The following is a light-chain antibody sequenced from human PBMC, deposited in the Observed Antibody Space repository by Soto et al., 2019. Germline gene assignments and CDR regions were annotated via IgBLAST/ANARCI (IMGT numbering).Light chain of an antibody. CDR1: NIGSKN. V-gene: IGLV3-9*01. CDR2: RDS. Sequence: SYELTQPLSVSVALGQTARITCGGNNIGSKNVHWYQQKPGQAPVLVIYRDSYRPSGIPERFSGSNSGNTATLTISRAQAGDEADYYCQVWDSSTAVFSGGTKLTVL. J-gene: IGLJ3*02. CDR3: QVWDSSTAV.